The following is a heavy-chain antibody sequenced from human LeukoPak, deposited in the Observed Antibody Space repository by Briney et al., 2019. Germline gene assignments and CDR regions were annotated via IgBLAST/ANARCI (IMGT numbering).Heavy chain of an antibody. CDR2: IYSGGST. J-gene: IGHJ4*02. CDR1: GFTVSSNY. Sequence: GGSLRLSCAASGFTVSSNYMSWVRQAPGKGLEWVSVIYSGGSTYYADSVKGRFTISRDNAKNTLYLQMNSLRAEDTAVYYCARADSSGYYYLTYWGQGTLVSVSS. D-gene: IGHD3-22*01. CDR3: ARADSSGYYYLTY. V-gene: IGHV3-53*01.